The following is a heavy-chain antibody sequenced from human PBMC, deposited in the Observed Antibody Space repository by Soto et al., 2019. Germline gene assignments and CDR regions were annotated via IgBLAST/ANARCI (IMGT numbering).Heavy chain of an antibody. CDR1: GGSISSYY. V-gene: IGHV4-59*01. Sequence: PSETLSLTCTVSGGSISSYYWGWIRQPPGKELEWIGYIYYSGSTNYNPSLKSRVTISVDTSKNQFSLKLSSVTAADTAVYYCARGYCSGGSCGLFDYWGQGTLVTVSS. CDR2: IYYSGST. J-gene: IGHJ4*02. CDR3: ARGYCSGGSCGLFDY. D-gene: IGHD2-15*01.